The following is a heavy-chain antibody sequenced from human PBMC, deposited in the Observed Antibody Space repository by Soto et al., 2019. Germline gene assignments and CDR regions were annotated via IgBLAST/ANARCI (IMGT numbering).Heavy chain of an antibody. CDR1: GGTFSSYA. V-gene: IGHV1-69*13. Sequence: ASVKVSCKASGGTFSSYAISWVRQAPGQGLEWMGGIIPIFGTANYAQKFQGRATITADESTRTAYMELSSLRSEDTAVYYCATVRGVILGPNWFDPWGQGTLVTVSS. D-gene: IGHD3-10*01. CDR3: ATVRGVILGPNWFDP. CDR2: IIPIFGTA. J-gene: IGHJ5*02.